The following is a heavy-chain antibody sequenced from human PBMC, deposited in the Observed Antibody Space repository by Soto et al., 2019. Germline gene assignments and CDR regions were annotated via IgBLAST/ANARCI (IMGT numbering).Heavy chain of an antibody. J-gene: IGHJ4*02. D-gene: IGHD3-10*01. CDR3: STGRSTYGLDS. CDR2: IKSITDGGTT. V-gene: IGHV3-15*01. CDR1: AFSFTNAW. Sequence: GGSLRLSCAASAFSFTNAWMSWVRQAPGKGLEWVGRIKSITDGGTTDYAAPVKGRFTISRDDSNNTRYLQMNSLKTEDTAVYYCSTGRSTYGLDSWGQGTLVTVSS.